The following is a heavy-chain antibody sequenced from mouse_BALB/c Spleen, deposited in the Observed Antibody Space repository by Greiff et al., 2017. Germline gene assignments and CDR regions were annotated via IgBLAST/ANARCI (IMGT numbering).Heavy chain of an antibody. CDR2: ISYSGST. CDR3: ARNGYGNYGDYYAMDY. D-gene: IGHD2-1*01. J-gene: IGHJ4*01. CDR1: GYSITSDYA. Sequence: EVKLMESGPGLVKPSQSLSLTCTVTGYSITSDYAWNWMRQFPGNKLEWMGYISYSGSTSYNPSLKSRISITRDTSKNQFFLQLNSVTTEDTATYYCARNGYGNYGDYYAMDYWGQGTSVTVSS. V-gene: IGHV3-2*02.